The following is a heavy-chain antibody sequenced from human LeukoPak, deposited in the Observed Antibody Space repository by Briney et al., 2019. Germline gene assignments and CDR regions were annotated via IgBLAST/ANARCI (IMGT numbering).Heavy chain of an antibody. CDR3: ARDGVPAANDY. D-gene: IGHD6-13*01. V-gene: IGHV3-7*01. CDR2: IKQEGSEK. CDR1: GFTFSSYW. J-gene: IGHJ4*02. Sequence: PGGSLRLSCAASGFTFSSYWMSWVRQAPGKGLEWVANIKQEGSEKYYVGSVKGRFTISRDNAKNSLYLQMNSLRAEDTAVYYCARDGVPAANDYWGQGTLVTVSS.